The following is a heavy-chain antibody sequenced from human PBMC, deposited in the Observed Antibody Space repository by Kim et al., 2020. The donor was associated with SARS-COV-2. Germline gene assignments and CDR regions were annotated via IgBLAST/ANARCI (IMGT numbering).Heavy chain of an antibody. J-gene: IGHJ4*02. CDR2: IWYDGSNK. D-gene: IGHD4-17*01. CDR3: ARESYYGDHDRPVIDY. CDR1: GFTFSSYG. Sequence: GGSLRLSCAASGFTFSSYGMHWVRQAPGKGLEWVAVIWYDGSNKYYADSVKGRFTISRDNSRNTLYLQMNSLRAEDTAVYYCARESYYGDHDRPVIDYWGQGTLVTVSS. V-gene: IGHV3-33*01.